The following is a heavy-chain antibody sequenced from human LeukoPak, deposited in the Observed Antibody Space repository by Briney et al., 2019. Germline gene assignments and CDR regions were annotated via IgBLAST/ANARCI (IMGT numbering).Heavy chain of an antibody. V-gene: IGHV3-7*01. CDR2: IKQDGSEK. Sequence: GGSLRLSCAASGFTFSSYWMSWVRQAPGKGLEWVANIKQDGSEKYYVDSVKGRFTISRDNAKNSLYLQMNSLRAEDTAVYYCARDCSSTSCYRGGFDPWGQGTLVTVFS. CDR3: ARDCSSTSCYRGGFDP. D-gene: IGHD2-2*01. CDR1: GFTFSSYW. J-gene: IGHJ5*02.